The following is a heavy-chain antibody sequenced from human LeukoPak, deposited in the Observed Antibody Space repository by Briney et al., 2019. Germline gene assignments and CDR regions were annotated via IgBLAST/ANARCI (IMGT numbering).Heavy chain of an antibody. J-gene: IGHJ6*03. CDR3: AKREEYYYYYMDV. CDR2: ISGSGRST. CDR1: GFTPSSYA. Sequence: GGSLRLSCAASGFTPSSYAMSWVRQAPGKGLEWVSAISGSGRSTYYADSMKGRFTISRDNYKHTLYLQMNSLRAEDTAVYYCAKREEYYYYYMDVWGKGTTVTVSS. V-gene: IGHV3-23*01.